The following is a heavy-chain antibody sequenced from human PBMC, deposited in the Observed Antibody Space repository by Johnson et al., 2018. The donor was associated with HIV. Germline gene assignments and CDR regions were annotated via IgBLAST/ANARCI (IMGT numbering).Heavy chain of an antibody. Sequence: QVQLVESGGGLVKPGGSLRLSCAASGFTFSDFYMSWIRQAPGRGLEWISYISTTGTTIYYADSVKGRFTISRDNSKNTLFLQMISLRAEDTAVYYCARVEGGSSSNAFDIWGQGTMVTVSS. J-gene: IGHJ3*02. CDR3: ARVEGGSSSNAFDI. CDR2: ISTTGTTI. D-gene: IGHD6-13*01. CDR1: GFTFSDFY. V-gene: IGHV3-11*04.